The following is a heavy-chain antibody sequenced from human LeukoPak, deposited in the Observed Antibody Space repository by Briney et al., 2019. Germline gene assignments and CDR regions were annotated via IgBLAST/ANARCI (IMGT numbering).Heavy chain of an antibody. CDR1: GYTFTSYY. V-gene: IGHV1-46*01. CDR3: ATQYGSDAYYFDY. Sequence: ASVKVSCKASGYTFTSYYMHWVRQAPGQGLEWMGIINPSGGSTSYAQKFQGRVTMTRDTSTSTVYMELSSPRSEDTAVYYCATQYGSDAYYFDYWGQGTLVTVSS. D-gene: IGHD3-10*01. CDR2: INPSGGST. J-gene: IGHJ4*02.